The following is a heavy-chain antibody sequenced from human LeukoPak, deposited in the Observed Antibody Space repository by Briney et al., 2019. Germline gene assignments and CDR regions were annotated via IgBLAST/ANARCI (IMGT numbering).Heavy chain of an antibody. V-gene: IGHV4-31*03. Sequence: SETLSLTCTVSGGSISSSSYYWGWIRQHPGKGLEWIGYIYYSGSTYYNPSLKSRVTISVDTSKNQFSLKLSSVTAADTAVYYCARDLRGRRYCSGGSCSFDPWGQGTLVTVSS. D-gene: IGHD2-15*01. J-gene: IGHJ5*02. CDR1: GGSISSSSYY. CDR2: IYYSGST. CDR3: ARDLRGRRYCSGGSCSFDP.